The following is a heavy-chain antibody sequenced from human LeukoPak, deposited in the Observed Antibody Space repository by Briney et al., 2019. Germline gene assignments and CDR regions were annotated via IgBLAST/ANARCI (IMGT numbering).Heavy chain of an antibody. D-gene: IGHD2-15*01. CDR1: GFTFSSYG. Sequence: GGSLRLSCAASGFTFSSYGMHWVRQAPGKGLEWVAVISYDGSNKYYADSVKGRFTISRDNSKNTLYLQMNSLRAEDTAVYYCAKDLGYCSGGSCYYYGMDVWGQGTTVTVSS. J-gene: IGHJ6*02. CDR2: ISYDGSNK. V-gene: IGHV3-30*18. CDR3: AKDLGYCSGGSCYYYGMDV.